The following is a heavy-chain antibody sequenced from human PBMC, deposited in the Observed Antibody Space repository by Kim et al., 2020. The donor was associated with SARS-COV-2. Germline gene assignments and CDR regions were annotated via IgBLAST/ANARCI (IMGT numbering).Heavy chain of an antibody. V-gene: IGHV3-21*01. CDR3: ARDPMTTVTPIDY. J-gene: IGHJ4*02. Sequence: GGSLRLSCAASGFTFSSYSMNWVRQAPGKGLEWVSSISSSSSYIYYADSVKGRFTISIDNAKNSLYLQMNSLTAEDTAVYYCARDPMTTVTPIDYWGQGTLVTVSS. CDR1: GFTFSSYS. CDR2: ISSSSSYI. D-gene: IGHD4-17*01.